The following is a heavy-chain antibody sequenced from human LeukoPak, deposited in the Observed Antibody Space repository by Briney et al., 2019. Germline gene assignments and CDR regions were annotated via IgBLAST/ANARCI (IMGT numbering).Heavy chain of an antibody. CDR1: GFTFSSYA. CDR3: AKASVGSDDFWSGYAAEYFQH. V-gene: IGHV3-23*01. D-gene: IGHD3-3*01. J-gene: IGHJ1*01. CDR2: ISGSGGST. Sequence: GGPLRLSCAASGFTFSSYAMSWVRQAPGKGLEWVSAISGSGGSTYYADSVKGRFTISRDNSKNTLYLQMNSLRAEDTAVYYCAKASVGSDDFWSGYAAEYFQHWGQGTLVTVSS.